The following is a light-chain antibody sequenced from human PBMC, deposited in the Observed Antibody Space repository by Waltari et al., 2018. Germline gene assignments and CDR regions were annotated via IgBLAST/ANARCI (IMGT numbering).Light chain of an antibody. J-gene: IGLJ2*01. CDR2: DVN. CDR3: SSYTGSSTVI. CDR1: SGHIGTYTS. V-gene: IGLV2-14*03. Sequence: QSALTQPASVSGSPGQPIPISCTASSGHIGTYTSVSWYQQHPGRTPRLIIYDVNMRPSGISDRFSGSKSGATASLTISGLQTEDEADYYSSSYTGSSTVIFGGGTRLTVL.